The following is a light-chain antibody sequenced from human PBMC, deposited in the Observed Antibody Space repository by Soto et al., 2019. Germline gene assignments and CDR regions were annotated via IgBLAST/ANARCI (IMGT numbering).Light chain of an antibody. V-gene: IGKV3-20*01. Sequence: EIVLTQSPGTLSLSPGERATLSCRASQSVSNSYIAWYQRKPGQAPRPLIYGASSRATGIPDRFSGSGSGTDFTLTISRLEPEDFAVYYCQQYGSSPWMFGQGTKVEIK. J-gene: IGKJ1*01. CDR1: QSVSNSY. CDR3: QQYGSSPWM. CDR2: GAS.